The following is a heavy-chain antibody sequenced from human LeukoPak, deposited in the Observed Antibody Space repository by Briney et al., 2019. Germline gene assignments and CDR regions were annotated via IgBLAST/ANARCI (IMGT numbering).Heavy chain of an antibody. J-gene: IGHJ3*02. Sequence: ASVKVSCKASGGTFSSYAISWVRQAPGQGLEWMGWISAYNGNTNYAQKLQGRVTMTTDTSTSTAYMELRSLRSGDTAVYYCARDRTFFGSGSYYFDAFDIWGQGTMVTVSS. CDR3: ARDRTFFGSGSYYFDAFDI. CDR2: ISAYNGNT. CDR1: GGTFSSYA. D-gene: IGHD3-10*01. V-gene: IGHV1-18*01.